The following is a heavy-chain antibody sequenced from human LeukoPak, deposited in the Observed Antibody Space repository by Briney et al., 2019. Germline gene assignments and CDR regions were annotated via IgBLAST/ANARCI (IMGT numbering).Heavy chain of an antibody. CDR3: ARDQVRYFDWALDY. V-gene: IGHV3-11*01. CDR2: ISSSGSTI. CDR1: GFTFRDYY. D-gene: IGHD3-9*01. J-gene: IGHJ4*02. Sequence: PGGSLRLSCAASGFTFRDYYMSWIRQAPGKGLEWVSYISSSGSTIYYADSVKGRFTISRDNAKNSLYLQMNSLRAEDTAVYYCARDQVRYFDWALDYWGQGTLVTVSS.